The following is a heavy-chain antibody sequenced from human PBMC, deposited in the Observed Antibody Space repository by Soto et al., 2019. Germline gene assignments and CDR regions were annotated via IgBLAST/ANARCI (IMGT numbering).Heavy chain of an antibody. D-gene: IGHD5-18*01. V-gene: IGHV4-4*07. J-gene: IGHJ3*02. CDR2: IYTSGST. Sequence: SETLSLSCTVSGGSISSYYWSWIRQPAGKGLEWIGRIYTSGSTNYNPSLKSRVTMSVDTSKNQFSLKLSSVTAADTAVYYCARSDSCGPLGAFDIWGQGTMVTVSS. CDR1: GGSISSYY. CDR3: ARSDSCGPLGAFDI.